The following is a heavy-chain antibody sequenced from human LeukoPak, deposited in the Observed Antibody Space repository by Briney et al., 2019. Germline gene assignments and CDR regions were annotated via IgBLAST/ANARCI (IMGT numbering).Heavy chain of an antibody. CDR2: IYYSGTT. J-gene: IGHJ4*02. Sequence: SETLSLTCTVSGGSICTFYWSWVRQRPGKGLEWIGYIYYSGTTNYNASLKSRVTISVDMSKSQFSLTLSSVTAADTALYYCARHGPLYDIWSAQFYFDYWGQGTLVAVSS. V-gene: IGHV4-59*08. D-gene: IGHD3-3*01. CDR3: ARHGPLYDIWSAQFYFDY. CDR1: GGSICTFY.